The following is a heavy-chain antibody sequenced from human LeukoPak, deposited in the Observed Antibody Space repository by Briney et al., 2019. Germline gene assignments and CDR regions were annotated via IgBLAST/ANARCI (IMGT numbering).Heavy chain of an antibody. CDR2: IYPRDTDT. Sequence: GESLKISCKASGYSFTDFWIGWVRQMPGKGLEWMGIIYPRDTDTRYSPSFQGQVTISADKSISTAYLQWSSLKASDTAMFFCARRGDSYTLAWGQGTLVTVSS. D-gene: IGHD5-24*01. CDR3: ARRGDSYTLA. V-gene: IGHV5-51*01. CDR1: GYSFTDFW. J-gene: IGHJ5*02.